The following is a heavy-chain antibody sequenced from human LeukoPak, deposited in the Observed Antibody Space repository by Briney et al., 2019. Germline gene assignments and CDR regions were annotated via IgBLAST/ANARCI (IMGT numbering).Heavy chain of an antibody. CDR2: ISWDSGSI. Sequence: GGSLRLSCAASGFTFDDYAMHWVRQAPGKGLEWVSGISWDSGSIGYADSVKGRFTISRDNAKNSLYLQMNSLRAEDTALYYCAKEPFEYYGSGSYYYYGMDVWGQGTTVTVSS. D-gene: IGHD3-10*01. CDR3: AKEPFEYYGSGSYYYYGMDV. V-gene: IGHV3-9*01. J-gene: IGHJ6*02. CDR1: GFTFDDYA.